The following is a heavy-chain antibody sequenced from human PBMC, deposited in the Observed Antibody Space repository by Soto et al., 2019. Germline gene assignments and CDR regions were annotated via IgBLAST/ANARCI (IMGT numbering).Heavy chain of an antibody. D-gene: IGHD4-4*01. CDR3: GRQEGYNNSHS. Sequence: GSLRLSCVDTVFSFSSYWMTWILQAPGKRLERVANINGAGSVTYYVESVNGRFTISRDIDKNSRYLQMRILLAEDRGMCYNGRQEGYNNSHSRGQGNL. J-gene: IGHJ4*02. CDR1: VFSFSSYW. CDR2: INGAGSVT. V-gene: IGHV3-7*01.